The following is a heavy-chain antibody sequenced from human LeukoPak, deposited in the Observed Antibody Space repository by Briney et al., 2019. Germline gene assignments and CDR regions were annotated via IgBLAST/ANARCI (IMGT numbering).Heavy chain of an antibody. J-gene: IGHJ5*02. Sequence: SETLSLTCTVSSGSISSNSYYWGWISQPPGKGMEWIGRIYSSGSTYYNTSLKSRVTISVDTSKNQFSLKLSSVTAADTAVYYCAREATIAAAGKWFDPWGQGTLVTVSS. V-gene: IGHV4-39*07. CDR3: AREATIAAAGKWFDP. D-gene: IGHD6-13*01. CDR2: IYSSGST. CDR1: SGSISSNSYY.